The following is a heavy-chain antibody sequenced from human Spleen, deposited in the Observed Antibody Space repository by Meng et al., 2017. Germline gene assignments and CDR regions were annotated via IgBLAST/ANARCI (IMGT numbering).Heavy chain of an antibody. CDR2: IYYSGNT. CDR3: ARIYCTGGSCYYFDY. J-gene: IGHJ4*02. CDR1: GGSISSYY. V-gene: IGHV4-59*01. D-gene: IGHD2-15*01. Sequence: GSLRLSCTVSGGSISSYYWSWIRQPPGKGLEWIAYIYYSGNTNYNPSLKSRVTISVDTSKSQFSLKLSSVTAADTAVYYCARIYCTGGSCYYFDYWGQGTLVTVSS.